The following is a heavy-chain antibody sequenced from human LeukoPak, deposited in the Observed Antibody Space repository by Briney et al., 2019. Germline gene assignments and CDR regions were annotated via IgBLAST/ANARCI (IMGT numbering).Heavy chain of an antibody. J-gene: IGHJ4*02. Sequence: GGSLRLSCAASGFTSSSYDMSWVRQAPGKGLEWVSGISGSGGSTYYADSVKGRFTISRDNSKNTLYLQMNSLRAEDTAVYYCAKDLGGDYSNYRGVFDYWGQGTLVTVSS. CDR3: AKDLGGDYSNYRGVFDY. D-gene: IGHD4-11*01. CDR1: GFTSSSYD. V-gene: IGHV3-23*01. CDR2: ISGSGGST.